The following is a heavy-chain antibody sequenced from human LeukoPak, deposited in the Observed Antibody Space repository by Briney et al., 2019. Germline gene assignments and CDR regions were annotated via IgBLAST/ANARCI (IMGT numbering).Heavy chain of an antibody. CDR1: GFTFSSYA. Sequence: PGGSLRLSCAASGFTFSSYAMSWVRQAPGKGLEWVSAISGSGGSTYYADSVKGRLTISRDNSKNTLYLQMNSLRAEDTAVYYCAKAGSSWPNYFDYWGQGTLVTVSS. V-gene: IGHV3-23*01. D-gene: IGHD6-13*01. J-gene: IGHJ4*02. CDR2: ISGSGGST. CDR3: AKAGSSWPNYFDY.